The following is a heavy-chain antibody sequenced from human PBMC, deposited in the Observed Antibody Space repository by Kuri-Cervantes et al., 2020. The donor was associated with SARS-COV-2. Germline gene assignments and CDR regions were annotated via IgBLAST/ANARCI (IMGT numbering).Heavy chain of an antibody. Sequence: GGSLRPSCAASGFTFSNAWMSWVRQAPGKGLEWVGRIKSKTDGGTTDYAAPVKGRFTISRDDSKNTLYLQMNSLKTEDTAVYYCTTDLPNPTYPRYYYYYYGMDVWGQGATVTVSS. V-gene: IGHV3-15*01. CDR3: TTDLPNPTYPRYYYYYYGMDV. D-gene: IGHD2-2*02. CDR1: GFTFSNAW. J-gene: IGHJ6*02. CDR2: IKSKTDGGTT.